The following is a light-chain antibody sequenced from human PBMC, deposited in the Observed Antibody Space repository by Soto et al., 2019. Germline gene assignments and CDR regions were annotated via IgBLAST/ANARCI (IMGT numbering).Light chain of an antibody. CDR1: KIGTKS. CDR2: DDR. V-gene: IGLV3-21*02. CDR3: QAWDIGGDHYVL. J-gene: IGLJ2*01. Sequence: SYELSQPPSVSVAPGQTARITCGGDKIGTKSVHWYQQRPGQAPALVVYDDRDRPSGIPERFSGSNSGNTATLTISRVEAGDEADYYCQAWDIGGDHYVLFGGGTKLTVL.